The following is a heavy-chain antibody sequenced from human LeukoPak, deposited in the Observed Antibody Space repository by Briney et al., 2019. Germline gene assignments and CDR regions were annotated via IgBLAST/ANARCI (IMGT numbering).Heavy chain of an antibody. V-gene: IGHV3-23*01. D-gene: IGHD1-1*01. CDR2: ISGAGGST. CDR3: VKLRTGTATNFDY. CDR1: GFTFSSYA. Sequence: PGGSLRLSCAASGFTFSSYAMSWVRQAPGKGLGWVSGISGAGGSTYYADSVKGRFTISRDNSKDTLYLQMNSLRAEDTAIYYRVKLRTGTATNFDYWGQGTLVTVSS. J-gene: IGHJ4*02.